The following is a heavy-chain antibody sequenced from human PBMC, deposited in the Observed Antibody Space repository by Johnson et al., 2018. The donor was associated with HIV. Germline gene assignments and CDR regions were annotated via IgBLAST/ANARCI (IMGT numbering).Heavy chain of an antibody. CDR3: ARGVWWELQGDAFDI. CDR1: GFTFSSST. D-gene: IGHD1-26*01. V-gene: IGHV3-23*04. CDR2: ISGSGGST. Sequence: VQLVESGGGLVQPGGSLRLSCAASGFTFSSSTMSWVRQAPGKGLEWVSAISGSGGSTSSADSVRGRLPISRDNSKNTLYLQMNSLRAEDTAVYYWARGVWWELQGDAFDIWGQGTMVTVSS. J-gene: IGHJ3*02.